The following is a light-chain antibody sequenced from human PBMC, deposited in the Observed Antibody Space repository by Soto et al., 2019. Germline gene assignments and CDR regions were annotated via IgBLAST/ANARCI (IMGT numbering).Light chain of an antibody. Sequence: QSALTQPRSVSGSPGQSVTISCTGTSSDVGGYNYVSWYQQHPGKAPKLMIYDVSKRPSGVPDRFSGSKSGNTASLTISGLQAEDEADYYCCSYAGSRNYVFGTGTKVTVL. CDR3: CSYAGSRNYV. CDR2: DVS. J-gene: IGLJ1*01. V-gene: IGLV2-11*01. CDR1: SSDVGGYNY.